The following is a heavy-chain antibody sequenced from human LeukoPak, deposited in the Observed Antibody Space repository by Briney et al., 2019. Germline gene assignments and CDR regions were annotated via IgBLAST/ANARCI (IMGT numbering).Heavy chain of an antibody. CDR2: IYSGGST. Sequence: PGGSLRLSCAASGFTVSSNYMSWVRQAPGKGLEWVSVIYSGGSTYYADPVKGRFTISRDNSKNTLYLQMNSLRAEDTAVYYCARDGPLRSISNYMDVWGKGTTVTVSS. V-gene: IGHV3-66*02. J-gene: IGHJ6*03. CDR3: ARDGPLRSISNYMDV. CDR1: GFTVSSNY. D-gene: IGHD4-17*01.